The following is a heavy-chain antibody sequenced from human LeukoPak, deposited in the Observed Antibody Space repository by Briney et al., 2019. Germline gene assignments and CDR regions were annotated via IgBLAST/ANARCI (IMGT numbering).Heavy chain of an antibody. CDR3: ARGARAGYNLEPFDY. CDR1: GGSISGYY. CDR2: IYYSGST. V-gene: IGHV4-59*08. Sequence: KPSETLSLTCSLSGGSISGYYWNWIRQPPGKGLEWIGYIYYSGSTKYNPSLKSRVTISVDTSKNQFSLKLSSVTAADTAVYYCARGARAGYNLEPFDYWGQGTLVTVSS. J-gene: IGHJ4*02. D-gene: IGHD5-24*01.